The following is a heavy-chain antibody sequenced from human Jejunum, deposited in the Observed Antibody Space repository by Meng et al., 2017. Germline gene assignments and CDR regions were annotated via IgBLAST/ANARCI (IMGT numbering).Heavy chain of an antibody. CDR3: ARAIRERYFDS. Sequence: VQLQESGPGLVKLSGTLPLTCIVSGVSTTAPFYWTWIRQAPGKGLEWIGEVWPSGATYYNPSLSSRITISIDTSNNQFSLEVAFLTAADTDVYYCARAIRERYFDSWGQGTLVTVSS. CDR1: GVSTTAPFY. V-gene: IGHV4-4*02. D-gene: IGHD1-14*01. J-gene: IGHJ4*02. CDR2: VWPSGAT.